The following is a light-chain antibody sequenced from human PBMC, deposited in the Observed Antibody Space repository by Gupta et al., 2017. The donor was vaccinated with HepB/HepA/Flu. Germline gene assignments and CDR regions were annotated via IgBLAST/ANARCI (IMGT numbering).Light chain of an antibody. CDR1: KLGDKY. Sequence: SYELTQPPSVSVSPGPTASITCSGDKLGDKYACWYQQKPGPSPVLVIYQDSKRPSGLPERFSGSNSGNTATLTISGTQAMDEADYYCQAWDSSTVVFGGGTKLTVL. J-gene: IGLJ2*01. CDR3: QAWDSSTVV. CDR2: QDS. V-gene: IGLV3-1*01.